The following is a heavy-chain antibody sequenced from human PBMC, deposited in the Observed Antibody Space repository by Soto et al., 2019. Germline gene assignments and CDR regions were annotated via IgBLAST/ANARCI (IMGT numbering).Heavy chain of an antibody. CDR2: VDSAGSGT. J-gene: IGHJ4*02. CDR1: GITFSGFW. V-gene: IGHV3-74*01. CDR3: ATVFEH. Sequence: VPLVESGGGSVQPGGSLRLSCVASGITFSGFWMHWVRQVPGKGLVWVARVDSAGSGTSYADSVKGRITISRDNAKNTLSLQMETLRVEDKAVYYCATVFEHWGQGIPVTVSS.